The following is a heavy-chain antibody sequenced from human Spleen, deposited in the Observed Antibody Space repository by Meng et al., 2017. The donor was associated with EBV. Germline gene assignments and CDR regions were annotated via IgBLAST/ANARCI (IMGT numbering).Heavy chain of an antibody. Sequence: QVQLQQWGAGLLKPSETLSLTCAVYGGSFSGYYWSWIRQPPGKGLEWIGEINHSGSTNYNPSLKSRVTISVDTSKNQFSLKLSSVTAADTAVYYCARGHFVVVTATNHYFDYWGQGTLVTVSS. V-gene: IGHV4-34*01. J-gene: IGHJ4*02. CDR1: GGSFSGYY. CDR3: ARGHFVVVTATNHYFDY. CDR2: INHSGST. D-gene: IGHD2-21*02.